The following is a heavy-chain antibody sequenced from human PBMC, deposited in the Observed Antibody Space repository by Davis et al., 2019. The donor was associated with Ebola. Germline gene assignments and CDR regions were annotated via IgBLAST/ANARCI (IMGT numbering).Heavy chain of an antibody. CDR3: AREVRAIYDFWSREWFDP. D-gene: IGHD3-3*01. CDR1: GGSISSGGYY. Sequence: SETLSLTCTVSGGSISSGGYYWSWIRQHPGKGLEWIGYIYYSGSTYYNPSLKSRVTISVDTSKNQFSLKLSSVTAADTAVYYCAREVRAIYDFWSREWFDPWGQGTLVTVSS. CDR2: IYYSGST. J-gene: IGHJ5*02. V-gene: IGHV4-31*03.